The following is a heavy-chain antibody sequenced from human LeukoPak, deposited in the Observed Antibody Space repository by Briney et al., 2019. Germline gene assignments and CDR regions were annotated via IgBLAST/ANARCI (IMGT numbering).Heavy chain of an antibody. J-gene: IGHJ5*02. D-gene: IGHD5-18*01. CDR3: ARERYSYGYPDWFDP. V-gene: IGHV3-33*01. CDR2: IWYDGSNK. CDR1: GFTFSSYG. Sequence: GRSLRLSCAASGFTFSSYGMHWVRQAPGKGLEWVAVIWYDGSNKYYADSVKGRFTISRDNSKNTLYLQMNSLRAEDTAVYYCARERYSYGYPDWFDPWGQGTLVTVSS.